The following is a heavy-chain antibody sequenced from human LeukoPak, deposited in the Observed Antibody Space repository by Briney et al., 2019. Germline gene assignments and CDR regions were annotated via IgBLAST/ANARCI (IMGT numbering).Heavy chain of an antibody. CDR3: ASYYGSGTYWYFDY. V-gene: IGHV4-59*08. CDR2: IHYTGGT. J-gene: IGHJ4*02. CDR1: GASITSYY. Sequence: SETLSLTCTVSGASITSYYWSWIRQPPGKGLEWIGYIHYTGGTKYNPSLQGRATISADSSKNQFSLRLSSITAADTAVYYCASYYGSGTYWYFDYWGQGTLVTVSS. D-gene: IGHD3-10*01.